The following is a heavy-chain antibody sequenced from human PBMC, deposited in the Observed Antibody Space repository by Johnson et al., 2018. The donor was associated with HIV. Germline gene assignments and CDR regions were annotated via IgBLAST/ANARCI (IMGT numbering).Heavy chain of an antibody. V-gene: IGHV3-30-3*01. CDR2: ISYDGSNK. CDR3: ARDRWSTIMGAFDI. Sequence: QVQLVESGGGVVQPGRSLRLSCAASGFTFRNYAMHWVRQAPGKGLEWLAVISYDGSNKYYADSVKGRFTISRDNSKNTLYLQMNRLRAEDTAVYYCARDRWSTIMGAFDIWGQGTMVTVSS. CDR1: GFTFRNYA. D-gene: IGHD5/OR15-5a*01. J-gene: IGHJ3*02.